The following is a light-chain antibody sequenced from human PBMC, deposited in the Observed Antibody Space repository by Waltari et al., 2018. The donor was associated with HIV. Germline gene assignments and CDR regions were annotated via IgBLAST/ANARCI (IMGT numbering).Light chain of an antibody. CDR2: WAS. Sequence: DIVLTQSPDSLAVSLGERATIDCKSSQSVLYSPNNKSSLSWFQKKPGQPPKLLIYWASTRDSGVPDRFSGGGSGTNFTLTISSLQAEDVAVYYCQQYYTTPRTFGQGTKVEI. CDR3: QQYYTTPRT. J-gene: IGKJ1*01. CDR1: QSVLYSPNNKSS. V-gene: IGKV4-1*01.